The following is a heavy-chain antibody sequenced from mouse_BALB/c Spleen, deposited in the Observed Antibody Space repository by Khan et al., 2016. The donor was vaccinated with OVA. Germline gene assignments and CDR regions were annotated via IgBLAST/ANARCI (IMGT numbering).Heavy chain of an antibody. CDR3: ADHLSGSFDY. D-gene: IGHD4-1*01. J-gene: IGHJ3*01. CDR2: ISSGGDYT. Sequence: EVQLVQSGGDLVKPGGSLKLSCAASGFTFSSYSMSWVRQTPDKRLEWVASISSGGDYTYYPASVTGRFTISRDNAKNALYLQMSDLKSEDTAMYYCADHLSGSFDYWGQGTLVTVSA. V-gene: IGHV5-6*01. CDR1: GFTFSSYS.